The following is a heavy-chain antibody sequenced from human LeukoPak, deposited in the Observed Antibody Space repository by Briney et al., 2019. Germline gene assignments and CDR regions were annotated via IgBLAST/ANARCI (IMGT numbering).Heavy chain of an antibody. J-gene: IGHJ5*02. Sequence: PGGSLSLYGAASGFTCSSYAMSWVGKAPGKGLEWVTLTSGSGGSTYYADSVKGRFTISRANSKNTLDRQMNSLRAEDTAVYYCAKQLYGSGGYRWFDPWGQGTLVTVSS. CDR2: TSGSGGST. CDR1: GFTCSSYA. D-gene: IGHD3-10*01. V-gene: IGHV3-23*01. CDR3: AKQLYGSGGYRWFDP.